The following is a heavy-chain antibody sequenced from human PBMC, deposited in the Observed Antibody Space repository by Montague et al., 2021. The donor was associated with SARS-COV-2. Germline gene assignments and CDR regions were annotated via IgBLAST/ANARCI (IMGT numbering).Heavy chain of an antibody. CDR1: GFTFGNSA. Sequence: SLRLSWAASGFTFGNSAMSWVRQAPVKGLEWVSLISNGGSSANYGDSVKGRFTISRDNSKNTVYLQMNSLRAEDTAIYYCAKGPDVYNAFDYWGQGTLVTVSS. CDR3: AKGPDVYNAFDY. J-gene: IGHJ4*02. CDR2: ISNGGSSA. V-gene: IGHV3-23*03. D-gene: IGHD5-24*01.